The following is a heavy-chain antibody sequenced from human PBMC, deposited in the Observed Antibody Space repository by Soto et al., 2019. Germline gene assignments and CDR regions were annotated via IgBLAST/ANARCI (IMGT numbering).Heavy chain of an antibody. V-gene: IGHV4-30-2*01. Sequence: PSETLSLTCAVSGGSISSGGYSWSWIRQPPGKGLEWIGYIYHSGSTYYNPSLKSRVTISVDRSKNQFSLKLSSVTAADTAVYYCARAAGPITMIEFDYWGQGTLVTVSS. D-gene: IGHD3-22*01. CDR1: GGSISSGGYS. CDR3: ARAAGPITMIEFDY. J-gene: IGHJ4*02. CDR2: IYHSGST.